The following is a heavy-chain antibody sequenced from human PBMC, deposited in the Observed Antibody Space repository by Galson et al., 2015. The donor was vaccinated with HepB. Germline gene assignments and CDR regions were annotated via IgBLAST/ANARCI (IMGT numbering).Heavy chain of an antibody. V-gene: IGHV3-30*18. CDR1: GFTFSSYG. J-gene: IGHJ6*03. CDR3: AKDRKVRTLYYYYYMDV. CDR2: ISYDGSNK. Sequence: SLRLSCAAPGFTFSSYGMHWVRQAPGKGLEWVAVISYDGSNKYYADSVKGRFTISRDNSKNTLYLQMNSLRAEDTAVYYCAKDRKVRTLYYYYYMDVWGKGTTVTVSS. D-gene: IGHD1-14*01.